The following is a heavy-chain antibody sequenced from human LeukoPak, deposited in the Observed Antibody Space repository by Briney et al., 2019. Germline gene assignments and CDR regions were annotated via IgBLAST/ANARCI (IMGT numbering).Heavy chain of an antibody. CDR1: GFTFSSYG. J-gene: IGHJ4*02. CDR2: IWYDGSNK. D-gene: IGHD4-17*01. V-gene: IGHV3-33*01. Sequence: GRSLRLSCAASGFTFSSYGMHWVRQAPGKGLEWVAVIWYDGSNKYYADSVKGRFTISRDNSKNTLYLQMNSLRAEDTAVYYCARPDYGDYFYYFDYWGQGTLVTVSS. CDR3: ARPDYGDYFYYFDY.